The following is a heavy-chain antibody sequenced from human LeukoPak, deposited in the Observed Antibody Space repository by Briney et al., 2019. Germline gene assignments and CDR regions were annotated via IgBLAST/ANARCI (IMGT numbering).Heavy chain of an antibody. CDR3: ARHGRYCSSTSCYAFDC. CDR2: LFYSGST. D-gene: IGHD2-2*01. CDR1: GGSISSDNYF. Sequence: PSETLSLTCIVSGGSISSDNYFWGWIRRPPGKGLEWIGSLFYSGSTYYNPSLKSRVTISVDTSKNQFSLKVSSVTAADTAVYYCARHGRYCSSTSCYAFDCWGQGTLVTVSS. J-gene: IGHJ4*02. V-gene: IGHV4-39*01.